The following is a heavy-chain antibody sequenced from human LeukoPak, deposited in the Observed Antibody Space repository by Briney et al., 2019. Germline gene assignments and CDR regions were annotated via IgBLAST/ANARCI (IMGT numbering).Heavy chain of an antibody. CDR2: IHPSGST. CDR3: ARGVDDAKVGY. D-gene: IGHD3-16*01. V-gene: IGHV4-34*01. J-gene: IGHJ4*02. CDR1: GGSFSDYY. Sequence: SDTLSLTCAVYGGSFSDYYWNWIRQPPGKGLEWIGEIHPSGSTTYNPSLQSRVTISVDTSQNQLSLKLSSVTAADTAVYYCARGVDDAKVGYWGQGTLVTVSS.